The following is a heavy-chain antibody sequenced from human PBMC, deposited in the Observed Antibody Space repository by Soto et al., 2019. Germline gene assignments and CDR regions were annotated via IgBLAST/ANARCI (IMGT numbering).Heavy chain of an antibody. J-gene: IGHJ6*02. CDR3: SRDDTYVMDV. Sequence: GGSLRLSCAASGFTFSSYSMNWVRQAPGKGLEWVSSITSSTSYIYYADSVKGRFTISRDNAKNSLYLQMNSLGAEDTAVYYCSRDDTYVMDVWGQGTTVTVSS. CDR1: GFTFSSYS. CDR2: ITSSTSYI. V-gene: IGHV3-21*01.